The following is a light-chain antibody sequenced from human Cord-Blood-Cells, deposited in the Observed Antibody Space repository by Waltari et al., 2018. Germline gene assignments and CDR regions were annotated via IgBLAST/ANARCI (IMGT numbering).Light chain of an antibody. CDR3: SSYAGSNIP. V-gene: IGLV2-8*01. Sequence: QSALTQPPSASGSPGQSVTISCTGTSSDVGGYNYVSWYQQHPGKAPKLMIYEVSKRPSGVPERFSGSKSGNTASLTVSGLQAEDEADYYCSSYAGSNIPFGGGTKLTVL. J-gene: IGLJ2*01. CDR1: SSDVGGYNY. CDR2: EVS.